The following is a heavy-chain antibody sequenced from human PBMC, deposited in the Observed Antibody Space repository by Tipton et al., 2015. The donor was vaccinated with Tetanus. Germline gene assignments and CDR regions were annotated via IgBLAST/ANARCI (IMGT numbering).Heavy chain of an antibody. Sequence: QVQLVQSGAELKKPGASVKVSCKASGYTFNTFGVSWVRQAPGQGLEWIGWISVYNGNTNYGQNVQGRVTMTTDTPTSTAYMELRSLRSDDTAVYYCARVPTNPLAVDRPTDYWGQGTLVTVSS. J-gene: IGHJ4*02. CDR3: ARVPTNPLAVDRPTDY. CDR1: GYTFNTFG. CDR2: ISVYNGNT. V-gene: IGHV1-18*01. D-gene: IGHD6-19*01.